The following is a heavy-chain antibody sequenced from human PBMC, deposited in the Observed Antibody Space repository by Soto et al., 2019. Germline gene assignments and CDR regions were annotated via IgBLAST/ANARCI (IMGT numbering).Heavy chain of an antibody. CDR3: ARGRILLWFGELLALDYYYGMDV. V-gene: IGHV4-34*01. J-gene: IGHJ6*02. Sequence: SETLSLTCAVYGGSFSGYCWSWIRQPSGKGLEWIGEINHSGSTNYNPSLKSRVTISVDTSKNQFSLKLSSVTAADTAVYYCARGRILLWFGELLALDYYYGMDVWGQGTTVTVSS. CDR1: GGSFSGYC. D-gene: IGHD3-10*01. CDR2: INHSGST.